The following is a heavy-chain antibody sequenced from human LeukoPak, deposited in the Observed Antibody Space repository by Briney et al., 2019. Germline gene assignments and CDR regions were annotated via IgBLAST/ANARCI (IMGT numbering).Heavy chain of an antibody. CDR2: IYYSGST. CDR1: GGSISSSSYY. J-gene: IGHJ4*02. Sequence: SETLSLTCTVSGGSISSSSYYWGWIRQPPGKGLEWIGSIYYSGSTYYNPSLKSRVTISVDTSKNQFSLKLSSVTAADTAVYYCASQITVGYPRDYWGQGTLVTVSS. V-gene: IGHV4-39*07. D-gene: IGHD4-11*01. CDR3: ASQITVGYPRDY.